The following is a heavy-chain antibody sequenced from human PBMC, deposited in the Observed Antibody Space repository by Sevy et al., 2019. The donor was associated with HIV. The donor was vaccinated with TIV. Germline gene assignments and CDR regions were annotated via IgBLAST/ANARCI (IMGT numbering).Heavy chain of an antibody. J-gene: IGHJ4*02. CDR3: ARGKVLFDY. CDR1: GFTFSDYY. V-gene: IGHV3-11*06. Sequence: GGSLRLACAASGFTFSDYYMSWIRQAPGKGPEWVSYIKYSSRFINYVKSVKGRFTISRDNAKNSLYLQMNSLRAEDTAVYYCARGKVLFDYWGQGTLVTVSS. CDR2: IKYSSRFI.